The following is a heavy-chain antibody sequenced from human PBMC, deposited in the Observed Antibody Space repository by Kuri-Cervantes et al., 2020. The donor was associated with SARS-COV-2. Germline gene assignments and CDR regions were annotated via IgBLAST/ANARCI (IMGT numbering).Heavy chain of an antibody. D-gene: IGHD3-22*01. Sequence: GGSLRLSCAASGFTSSSYAMSWVRQAPGKGLEWVSAISGSGGSTYYADSVKGRFTIYRDNSKNTLYLQMNSLRAEDTAVYYCAKLGIVRIVVVISEYYFDYWGQGTLVTVSS. CDR1: GFTSSSYA. J-gene: IGHJ4*02. V-gene: IGHV3-23*01. CDR2: ISGSGGST. CDR3: AKLGIVRIVVVISEYYFDY.